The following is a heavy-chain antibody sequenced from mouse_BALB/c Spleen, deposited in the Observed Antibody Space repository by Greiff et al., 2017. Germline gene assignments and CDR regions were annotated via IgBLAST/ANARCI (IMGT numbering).Heavy chain of an antibody. CDR1: GFSLTSYG. Sequence: VQLVESGPGLVAPSQSLSITCTVSGFSLTSYGVHWVRQPPGKGLEWLGVIWAGGSTNYNSALMSRLSISKDNSKSQVFLKMNSLQTDDTAMYYCAREVDEGFDDWGQGTTLTVSS. V-gene: IGHV2-9*02. CDR3: AREVDEGFDD. CDR2: IWAGGST. D-gene: IGHD1-1*02. J-gene: IGHJ2*01.